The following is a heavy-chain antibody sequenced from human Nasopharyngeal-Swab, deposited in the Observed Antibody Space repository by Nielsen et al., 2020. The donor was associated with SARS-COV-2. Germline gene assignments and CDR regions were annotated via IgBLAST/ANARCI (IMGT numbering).Heavy chain of an antibody. D-gene: IGHD4-17*01. J-gene: IGHJ5*02. CDR2: INPNSGGT. CDR1: GYTFTGNY. CDR3: AQAPPIRYGEETGWFDP. Sequence: ASVTVSCKASGYTFTGNYMHWVRQAPGQGLEWMGRINPNSGGTNYAQKFQGRVTMTRDTSISTAYMELSRLRSDDTAVYYCAQAPPIRYGEETGWFDPWGQGTLVTVSS. V-gene: IGHV1-2*06.